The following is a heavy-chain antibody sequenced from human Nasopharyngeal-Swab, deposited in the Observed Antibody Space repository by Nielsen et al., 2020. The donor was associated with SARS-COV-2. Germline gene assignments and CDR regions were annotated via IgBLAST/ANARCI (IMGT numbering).Heavy chain of an antibody. V-gene: IGHV3-23*03. D-gene: IGHD3-10*01. CDR3: AKFIDPMGYGLDV. Sequence: GGSLRLSCAASGFSFSSYAMNWVRQAPGKGLEWVAIIYSGGSSTYFADSVKGRFTISRDDSSNTLYLQMSSLRAEDTAVYYCAKFIDPMGYGLDVWGLGTTVTVSS. J-gene: IGHJ6*02. CDR1: GFSFSSYA. CDR2: IYSGGSST.